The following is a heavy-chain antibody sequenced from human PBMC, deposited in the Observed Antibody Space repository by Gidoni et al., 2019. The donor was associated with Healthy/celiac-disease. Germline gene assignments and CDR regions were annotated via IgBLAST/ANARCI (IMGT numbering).Heavy chain of an antibody. CDR2: ITYDGSNK. Sequence: QVQLVESGGGVVQPGRSLRLSCAASGFTFRRYAMPWVRQDPGKGLEWVAVITYDGSNKYYADSVKGRFTISRDKSKNTLYLQMNSLRAEDTAVYYCARGSRFGSGWYGSFDYWGQGTLVTVSS. CDR1: GFTFRRYA. D-gene: IGHD6-19*01. J-gene: IGHJ4*02. V-gene: IGHV3-30*04. CDR3: ARGSRFGSGWYGSFDY.